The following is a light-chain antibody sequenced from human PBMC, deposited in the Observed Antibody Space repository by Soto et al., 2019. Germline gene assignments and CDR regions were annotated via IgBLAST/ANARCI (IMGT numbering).Light chain of an antibody. V-gene: IGKV3D-15*01. CDR2: GAS. CDR1: QNVFSN. CDR3: QQYNNWPLT. J-gene: IGKJ5*01. Sequence: EIVLTQSPTTLSVSPGERGSLSCWASQNVFSNLDWYQQKPGQAPRLLIYGASTRATGVPARFSGSGSGTEFTLTISSLQSEDVAVYWCQQYNNWPLTFGPGTRLEI.